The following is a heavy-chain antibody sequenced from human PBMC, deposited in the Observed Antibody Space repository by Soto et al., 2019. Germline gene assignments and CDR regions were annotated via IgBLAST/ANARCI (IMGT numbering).Heavy chain of an antibody. CDR1: GYTFTSYY. D-gene: IGHD4-4*01. Sequence: SVKVSCKASGYTFTSYYMHWVRQAPGQGLEWMGIINPSGGSTSYAQKFQGRVTMTRDTSTSTVYMERSSLRSEDTAVYYCARAGILTTVTTHYYYGMDVWGQGTTVTVSS. CDR3: ARAGILTTVTTHYYYGMDV. V-gene: IGHV1-46*01. CDR2: INPSGGST. J-gene: IGHJ6*02.